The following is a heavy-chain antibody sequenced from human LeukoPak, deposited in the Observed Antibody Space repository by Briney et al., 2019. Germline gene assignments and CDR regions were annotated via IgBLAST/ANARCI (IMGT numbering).Heavy chain of an antibody. D-gene: IGHD2-2*01. Sequence: PSETLSLTCTVSGGSISSSSYYWGWIRQPPGKGLEWIGSIYYSGSTYYKPSLKSRVTISVDTSKNQFSLKVRSVTAADTAVYYCARGSVNYCSSTSCSGAFDIWGQGTMVTVSS. J-gene: IGHJ3*02. CDR3: ARGSVNYCSSTSCSGAFDI. CDR2: IYYSGST. V-gene: IGHV4-39*01. CDR1: GGSISSSSYY.